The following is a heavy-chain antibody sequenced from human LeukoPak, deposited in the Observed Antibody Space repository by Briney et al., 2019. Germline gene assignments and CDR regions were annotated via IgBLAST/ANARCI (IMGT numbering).Heavy chain of an antibody. J-gene: IGHJ4*02. Sequence: ASVKVSCKASGYIFASYGISWVRQVPGQGLEWMGWISAYNGDTKYAQNLQGRVTLTTDTSTGTAYMELRSLTSDDTALYYCARDTALIITPGGPDYWGRGTLITVSS. V-gene: IGHV1-18*01. CDR1: GYIFASYG. CDR2: ISAYNGDT. CDR3: ARDTALIITPGGPDY. D-gene: IGHD3-10*01.